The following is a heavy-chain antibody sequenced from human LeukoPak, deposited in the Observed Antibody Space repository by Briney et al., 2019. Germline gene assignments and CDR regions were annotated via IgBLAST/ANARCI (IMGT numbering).Heavy chain of an antibody. CDR3: AIDYGGAHDAFDI. J-gene: IGHJ3*02. V-gene: IGHV1-8*01. CDR2: MSPNSGDT. CDR1: GYTFTSYD. D-gene: IGHD4-23*01. Sequence: ASVKVSCKASGYTFTSYDFNWVRQATGQRPEWMGWMSPNSGDTGYAQKFQDRVTMTRNTSISTAYMELSSLRSDDTAVYYCAIDYGGAHDAFDIWGQGTMVTVSS.